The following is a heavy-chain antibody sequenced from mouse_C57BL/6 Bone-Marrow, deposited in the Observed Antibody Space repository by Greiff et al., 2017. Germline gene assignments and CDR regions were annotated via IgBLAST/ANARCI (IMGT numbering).Heavy chain of an antibody. CDR3: AREPSYSNYVLYWYFDV. J-gene: IGHJ1*03. Sequence: QVQLKQPGAELVKPGASVKLSCKASGYTFTSYWMHWVKQRPGRGLEWIGRIDPNSGGTKYNEKFKSKATLTVDKPSSTAYMQLSSLTSEDSAVYYCAREPSYSNYVLYWYFDVWGTGTTVTVSS. D-gene: IGHD2-5*01. CDR1: GYTFTSYW. CDR2: IDPNSGGT. V-gene: IGHV1-72*01.